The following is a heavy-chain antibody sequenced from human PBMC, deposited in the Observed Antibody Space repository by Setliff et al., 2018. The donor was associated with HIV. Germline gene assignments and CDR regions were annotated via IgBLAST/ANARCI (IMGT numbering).Heavy chain of an antibody. CDR2: ISGSGDRT. D-gene: IGHD3-16*01. V-gene: IGHV3-23*01. J-gene: IGHJ6*03. Sequence: GGSLRLSCEAYGLTFDYYAMTWVRQAPGKGLEWVSGISGSGDRTFYADSVKGRFTVSRDNYRNTVFLQMNSLRMEDTAVFYCARDAGRWGSYYYFRYMDVWGKGTTVTVSS. CDR1: GLTFDYYA. CDR3: ARDAGRWGSYYYFRYMDV.